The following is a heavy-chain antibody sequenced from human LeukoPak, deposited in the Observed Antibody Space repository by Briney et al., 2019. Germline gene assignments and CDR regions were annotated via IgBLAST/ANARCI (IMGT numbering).Heavy chain of an antibody. D-gene: IGHD3-16*01. CDR3: ARGPLYDTFFGY. CDR2: IIPIFGSA. J-gene: IGHJ4*02. Sequence: SVKVSCKASGGTFSSYPISWVRQAPGQGLEWMGGIIPIFGSANYAQKFQGRVTITADESTSTAYMELTSLRSDDTAVYYCARGPLYDTFFGYWGQGTLVTVSS. V-gene: IGHV1-69*13. CDR1: GGTFSSYP.